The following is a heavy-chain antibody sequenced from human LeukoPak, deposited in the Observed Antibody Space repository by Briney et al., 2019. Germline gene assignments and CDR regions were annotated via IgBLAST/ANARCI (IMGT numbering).Heavy chain of an antibody. CDR3: ARASSKQLAGYLPDGFDI. CDR2: ISSSGTYV. D-gene: IGHD3-9*01. V-gene: IGHV3-21*01. Sequence: GGALRLSCAASGFTFSSYSMNWVRQAPGKGPEWVSFISSSGTYVYYADSVKGRFTISRDNAKNSLSLQMNSLRADDAAVYYCARASSKQLAGYLPDGFDIWGQGTMVTVSS. CDR1: GFTFSSYS. J-gene: IGHJ3*02.